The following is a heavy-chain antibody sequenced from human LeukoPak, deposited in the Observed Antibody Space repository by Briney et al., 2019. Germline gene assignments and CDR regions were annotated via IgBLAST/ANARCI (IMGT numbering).Heavy chain of an antibody. CDR3: ARELGIIAFDV. V-gene: IGHV1-2*02. Sequence: ASVKVSCKASGYTLTKNHLYWVRQAPGQGLEWMGWIDPKSGGTNFAQNFQGRLTMTRDTSINTAYMELTRLTSDDTTVYYCARELGIIAFDVWGQGTMVTVSS. J-gene: IGHJ3*01. D-gene: IGHD7-27*01. CDR1: GYTLTKNH. CDR2: IDPKSGGT.